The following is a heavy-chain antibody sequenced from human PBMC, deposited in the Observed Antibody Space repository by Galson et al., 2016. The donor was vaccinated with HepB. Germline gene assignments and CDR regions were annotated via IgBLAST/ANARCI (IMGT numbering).Heavy chain of an antibody. CDR3: ARAAIIPGARMVFDP. CDR2: IYHTGTT. J-gene: IGHJ5*02. CDR1: GASINDSTW. Sequence: SETLSLTCTVSGASINDSTWWTWVRQAPGRGLEWIGEIYHTGTTNNNPFLSSRFTLSIDKSRNQFSLNLTSVTAADTAVYYCARAAIIPGARMVFDPWGQGILVTVSS. V-gene: IGHV4-4*02. D-gene: IGHD2-2*01.